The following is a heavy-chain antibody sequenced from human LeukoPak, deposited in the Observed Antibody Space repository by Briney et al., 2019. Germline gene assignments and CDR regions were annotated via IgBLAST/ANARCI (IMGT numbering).Heavy chain of an antibody. CDR1: GFTFDDYA. V-gene: IGHV3-9*01. Sequence: GVTLRLSCAASGFTFDDYAMLWLRQAPGKGLEWVSGISWNSGSIDYAGSVKGRFTISRDNAKNSLDLQMNSLRPEDTALYYCAKGTGRYWTFFDYWGQGSLVTVSS. D-gene: IGHD1-26*01. CDR2: ISWNSGSI. J-gene: IGHJ4*02. CDR3: AKGTGRYWTFFDY.